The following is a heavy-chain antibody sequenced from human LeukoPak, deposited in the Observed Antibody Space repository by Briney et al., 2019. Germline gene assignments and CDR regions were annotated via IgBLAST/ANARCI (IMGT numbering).Heavy chain of an antibody. D-gene: IGHD2-2*01. J-gene: IGHJ4*02. CDR2: ISSSGTTI. Sequence: QPGGSLRLSCGASGFTFSSDEMNWVRQAPGKGLEWVSYISSSGTTIYYADAVKGRFTISRDNAKNSLYLQMNSLRAEDTAVYYCARRWGETSSPLDSWGQGTLVTVSS. CDR3: ARRWGETSSPLDS. CDR1: GFTFSSDE. V-gene: IGHV3-48*03.